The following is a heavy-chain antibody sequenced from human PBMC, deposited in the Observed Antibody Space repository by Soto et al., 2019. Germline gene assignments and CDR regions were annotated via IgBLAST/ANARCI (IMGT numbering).Heavy chain of an antibody. CDR3: AKKPDHFDD. CDR1: GGSISSGGYY. CDR2: RYYSGSISYSGTT. Sequence: SETLSLTCTVSGGSISSGGYYWGWIRQHPGKGLEWIGYRYYSGSISYSGTTYYNPSLKSRVTISVDTSKNQFSLNLTSVTAADTAVYYCAKKPDHFDDWGQGTLVTVSS. V-gene: IGHV4-31*03. J-gene: IGHJ4*02.